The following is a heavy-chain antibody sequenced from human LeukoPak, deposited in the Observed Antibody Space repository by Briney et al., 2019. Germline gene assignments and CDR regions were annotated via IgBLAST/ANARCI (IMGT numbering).Heavy chain of an antibody. CDR3: ATIPSGSYYNFDS. D-gene: IGHD3-10*01. CDR2: IYYSGST. Sequence: SETLSLTCTVSGASISSYYVNWIRQPPGKGLEWIGYIYYSGSTKYNASLKRRVTMSVDTSKNQFSLKLRSVTAADTALYYCATIPSGSYYNFDSWGQGTLVTVSS. J-gene: IGHJ4*02. CDR1: GASISSYY. V-gene: IGHV4-59*01.